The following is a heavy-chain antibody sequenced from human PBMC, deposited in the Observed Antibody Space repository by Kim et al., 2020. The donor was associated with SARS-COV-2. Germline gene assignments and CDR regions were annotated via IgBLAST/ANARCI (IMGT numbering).Heavy chain of an antibody. V-gene: IGHV3-23*01. D-gene: IGHD3-3*01. CDR3: AIVASKLRFLNFEY. Sequence: ADSVRGGFTIARENSKNTLYLQLNSLRAEDTAVYYCAIVASKLRFLNFEYWGQGTLVTVSP. J-gene: IGHJ4*02.